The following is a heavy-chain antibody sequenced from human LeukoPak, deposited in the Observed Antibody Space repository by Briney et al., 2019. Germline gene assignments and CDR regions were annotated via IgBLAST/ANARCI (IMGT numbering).Heavy chain of an antibody. CDR3: ARELGLVPAATNLDY. D-gene: IGHD2-2*01. J-gene: IGHJ4*02. Sequence: ASVKVSCKASGYTFTSYGISWVRQAPGQGLEWMGWISAYNGNTNYAQKLQGRVTMTTDTSTSTAYMELRSLRSDDTAVYYCARELGLVPAATNLDYWGQGTLVTVSS. V-gene: IGHV1-18*01. CDR2: ISAYNGNT. CDR1: GYTFTSYG.